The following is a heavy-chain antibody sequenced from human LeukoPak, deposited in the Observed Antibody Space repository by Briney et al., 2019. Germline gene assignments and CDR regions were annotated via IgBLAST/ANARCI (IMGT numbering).Heavy chain of an antibody. D-gene: IGHD6-13*01. CDR2: ISSSSSYI. V-gene: IGHV3-21*04. CDR3: AREQYSSSWYGGYYYYGMDV. Sequence: PGGSLRLSCAASGFTFSSYSMNWVRQAPGKGLEWVSSISSSSSYIYYADSVKGRFTISRDNAKNSLYLQMNSLRSEDTAVYYCAREQYSSSWYGGYYYYGMDVWGQGTTVTVSS. J-gene: IGHJ6*02. CDR1: GFTFSSYS.